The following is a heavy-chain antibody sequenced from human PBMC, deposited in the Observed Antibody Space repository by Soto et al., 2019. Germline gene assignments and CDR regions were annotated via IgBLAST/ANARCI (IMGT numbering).Heavy chain of an antibody. Sequence: PSETLSLTCTVSGGSISSGGYYWSWIRQHPGKGLEWIGYIYYSGSTYYNPSLKSRVTISVDTSKNQFSLKLSSVTAADTAVYYCARDPALGYCSGGGCYGLSWFDPWGQGTLVTVSS. V-gene: IGHV4-31*03. CDR3: ARDPALGYCSGGGCYGLSWFDP. D-gene: IGHD2-15*01. CDR1: GGSISSGGYY. J-gene: IGHJ5*02. CDR2: IYYSGST.